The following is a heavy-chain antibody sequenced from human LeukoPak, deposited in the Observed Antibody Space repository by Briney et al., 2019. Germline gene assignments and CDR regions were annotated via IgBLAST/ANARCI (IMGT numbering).Heavy chain of an antibody. J-gene: IGHJ3*02. CDR3: VRERGYSPDI. Sequence: GGSLRLSCAASGFTFSDHYMDWVRQAPGKGLEWVSYISSRGTTLDYADSVKGRFTISRDNAKNSLNLQMNSLRAEDTAVYYCVRERGYSPDIWGQGTMVTVSS. V-gene: IGHV3-11*04. D-gene: IGHD5-12*01. CDR2: ISSRGTTL. CDR1: GFTFSDHY.